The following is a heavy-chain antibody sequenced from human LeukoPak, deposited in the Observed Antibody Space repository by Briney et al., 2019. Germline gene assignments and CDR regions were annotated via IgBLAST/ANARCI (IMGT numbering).Heavy chain of an antibody. D-gene: IGHD1-1*01. CDR1: GFTFDDYA. CDR3: AKDNELNYYYYYMDV. J-gene: IGHJ6*03. Sequence: GGSLRLSCAASGFTFDDYAMHWVRQAPGKGLEWVSGISWNSGSIGYADSVKGRFTISRDNAKNSLYLQMNSLRAEDTALYYCAKDNELNYYYYYMDVWGKGTTVTISS. V-gene: IGHV3-9*01. CDR2: ISWNSGSI.